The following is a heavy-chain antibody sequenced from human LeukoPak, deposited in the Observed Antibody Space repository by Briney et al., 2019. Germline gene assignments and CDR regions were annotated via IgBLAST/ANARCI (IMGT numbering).Heavy chain of an antibody. CDR2: ISAYNGNT. CDR1: GDTFSNYA. CDR3: ARRPVVVVAATYYYYMDV. J-gene: IGHJ6*03. D-gene: IGHD2-15*01. V-gene: IGHV1-18*01. Sequence: ASVKVSCKASGDTFSNYAISWVRQAPGQGLEWMGWISAYNGNTNYAQKLQGRVTMTTDTSTSTAYMELRSLRSDDTAVYYCARRPVVVVAATYYYYMDVWGKGTTVTVSS.